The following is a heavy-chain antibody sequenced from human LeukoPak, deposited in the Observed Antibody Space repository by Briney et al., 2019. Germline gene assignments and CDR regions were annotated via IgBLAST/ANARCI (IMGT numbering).Heavy chain of an antibody. CDR1: GYTFTGYY. V-gene: IGHV1-2*02. D-gene: IGHD6-13*01. J-gene: IGHJ6*03. CDR3: AREESIAAAGPYYYYYMDV. CDR2: INPNSGGT. Sequence: AASVKVSCKASGYTFTGYYMHWVRQAPGQGLEWMGWINPNSGGTNYAQKFQGRVTMTRDTSISTAYMELSRLRSDDTAVYYCAREESIAAAGPYYYYYMDVWGKGTTVTISS.